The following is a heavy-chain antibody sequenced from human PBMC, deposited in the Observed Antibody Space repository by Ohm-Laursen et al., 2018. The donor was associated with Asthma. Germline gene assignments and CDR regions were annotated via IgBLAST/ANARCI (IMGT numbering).Heavy chain of an antibody. CDR1: GFSLSTSGMR. V-gene: IGHV2-70*04. Sequence: PTQTLTLTCTFSGFSLSTSGMRVNWIRQPPGKALEWLARMDWDGDKYYSTSLKTRLTISKDTSKNQVVLTMTNMDPVDTATYYCARTRGYSYGPSYYFDYWGQGTLVTVSS. D-gene: IGHD5-18*01. CDR2: MDWDGDK. CDR3: ARTRGYSYGPSYYFDY. J-gene: IGHJ4*02.